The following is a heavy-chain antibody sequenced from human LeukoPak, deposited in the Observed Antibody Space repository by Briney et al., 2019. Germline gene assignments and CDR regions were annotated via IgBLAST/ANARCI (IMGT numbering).Heavy chain of an antibody. D-gene: IGHD4-17*01. CDR2: ISAYNGNT. V-gene: IGHV1-18*01. J-gene: IGHJ6*03. CDR3: ARATHDYGDYDYYYYYMDV. CDR1: GYTFTSYG. Sequence: ASXKVSCKASGYTFTSYGISWVRQAPGQGLEWMGWISAYNGNTSYAQKLQGRVTITTDTSTSTAYMELRSLRSDDTAVYYCARATHDYGDYDYYYYYMDVWGKGTTVTVSS.